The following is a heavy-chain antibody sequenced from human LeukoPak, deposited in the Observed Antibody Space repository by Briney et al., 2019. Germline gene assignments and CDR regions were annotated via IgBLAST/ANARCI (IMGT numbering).Heavy chain of an antibody. V-gene: IGHV1-2*02. CDR3: ARGYPNYYGP. Sequence: GATVKVSCKASGNTFTDYYLHWVRQAPGQGREWVGLMNTNSGGTRNAQKFQGRVSMTRDTSTSTAYPELSGLTSDDTAVYYCARGYPNYYGPWGQGATVTVSS. J-gene: IGHJ3*01. CDR2: MNTNSGGT. D-gene: IGHD3-10*01. CDR1: GNTFTDYY.